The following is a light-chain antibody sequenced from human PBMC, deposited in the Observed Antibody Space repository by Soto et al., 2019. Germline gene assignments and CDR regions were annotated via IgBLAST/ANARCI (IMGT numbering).Light chain of an antibody. Sequence: EIVMTQSPATLSVPPGERATLSCRASQSVSTNLAWYQQKPGQAPRLLIYDASTRATGIPARFSGSGSGTEFTLTISSLQSEDFAVYYCQQYGSSPRGLTFGGGTKVEIK. CDR2: DAS. CDR3: QQYGSSPRGLT. V-gene: IGKV3-15*01. CDR1: QSVSTN. J-gene: IGKJ4*01.